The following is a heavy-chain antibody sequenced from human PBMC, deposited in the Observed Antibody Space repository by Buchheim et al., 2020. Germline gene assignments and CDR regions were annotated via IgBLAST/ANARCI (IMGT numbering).Heavy chain of an antibody. CDR2: INPSGGST. CDR3: ARERARVNPWNYFDY. Sequence: QVQLVQSGAEVKKPGASVKVSCKASGYTFTSYYMHWVRQAPGQGLEWMGIINPSGGSTSYAQKFQGRVTMTRDTSTTNGYMELSSLRSEDTAVYYCARERARVNPWNYFDYWGQGTL. V-gene: IGHV1-46*03. CDR1: GYTFTSYY. J-gene: IGHJ4*02. D-gene: IGHD1-1*01.